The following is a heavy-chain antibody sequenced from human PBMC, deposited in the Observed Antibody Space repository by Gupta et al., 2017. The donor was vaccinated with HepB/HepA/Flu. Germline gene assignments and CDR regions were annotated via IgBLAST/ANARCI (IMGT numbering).Heavy chain of an antibody. V-gene: IGHV4-59*11. CDR1: GGSISSHY. CDR2: TYHSGSA. Sequence: QVQLQESGPGLVKSSETLSLTCTVSGGSISSHYWNWIRQSPGNEMEWIGYTYHSGSAHYNPSVKSRATISVDTSKNQFSLTLEYVTAADAAIYYCARENWGSIFSVFDIWGPGTMVAVSS. D-gene: IGHD3-16*01. CDR3: ARENWGSIFSVFDI. J-gene: IGHJ3*02.